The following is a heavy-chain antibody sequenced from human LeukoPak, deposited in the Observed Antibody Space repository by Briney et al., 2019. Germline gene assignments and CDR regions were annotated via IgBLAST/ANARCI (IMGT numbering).Heavy chain of an antibody. CDR2: ISGSGGST. D-gene: IGHD5-12*01. Sequence: HPGGSLRLSCAASGFTFSSYAMSWVRQAPGKGLEWVSSISGSGGSTEYADSVKGRFTISRDNSKNTLYLQMNSLRAEDTAVYYCASGKSGYDAFDYWGQGTLVTVSS. CDR1: GFTFSSYA. J-gene: IGHJ4*02. CDR3: ASGKSGYDAFDY. V-gene: IGHV3-23*01.